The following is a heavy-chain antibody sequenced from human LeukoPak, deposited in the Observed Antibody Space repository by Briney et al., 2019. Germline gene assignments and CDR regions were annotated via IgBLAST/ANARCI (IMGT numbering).Heavy chain of an antibody. D-gene: IGHD5-24*01. CDR1: GGSISSGSYS. V-gene: IGHV4-61*02. CDR3: ARDRFRDGYNSGTI. J-gene: IGHJ3*02. Sequence: SQTLSLTCTVSGGSISSGSYSWSWIRQPAGKGLEWIGRIYTSGSTNYNPSLKSRVTISVDTSKNQFSLKLSSVTAADTAVYYCARDRFRDGYNSGTIWGQGTMVTVSS. CDR2: IYTSGST.